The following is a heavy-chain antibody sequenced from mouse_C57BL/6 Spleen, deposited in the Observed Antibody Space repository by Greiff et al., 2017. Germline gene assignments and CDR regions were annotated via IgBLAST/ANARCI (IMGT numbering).Heavy chain of an antibody. Sequence: LQESGAELVKPGASVKISCKASGYAFSSYWMNWVKQRPGKGLEWFGQIYPGDGDTNYNGKFKGKATLTADKSSSTTYLQLSGLTSEDAAVYFCARGDSYWYFDVWGTGTTVTVSS. J-gene: IGHJ1*03. CDR2: IYPGDGDT. CDR3: ARGDSYWYFDV. CDR1: GYAFSSYW. V-gene: IGHV1-80*01.